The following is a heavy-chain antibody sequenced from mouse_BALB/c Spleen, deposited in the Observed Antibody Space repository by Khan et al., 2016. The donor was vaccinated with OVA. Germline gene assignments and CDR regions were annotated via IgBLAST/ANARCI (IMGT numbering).Heavy chain of an antibody. Sequence: QVQLQQSGAELARPGASVKLSCKASGYTFTDYYINWVKQRTGQGLEWIGEISPGSGDTYYNERFKGKATLTADKSSSTAYMQLISLTSEASAVYCCARRNYFGYTFAYWGQGTLVTVSA. CDR1: GYTFTDYY. D-gene: IGHD1-2*01. CDR3: ARRNYFGYTFAY. CDR2: ISPGSGDT. V-gene: IGHV1-77*01. J-gene: IGHJ3*01.